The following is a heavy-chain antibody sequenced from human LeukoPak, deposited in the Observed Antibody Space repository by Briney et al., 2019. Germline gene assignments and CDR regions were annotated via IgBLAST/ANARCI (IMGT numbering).Heavy chain of an antibody. CDR3: ARDNHYDILTGSPGPNNWFDP. V-gene: IGHV1-18*01. CDR2: ISAYNGNT. CDR1: GYTFTSYG. J-gene: IGHJ5*02. D-gene: IGHD3-9*01. Sequence: GASVKVSCTASGYTFTSYGISWVRQAPGQGLEWMRWISAYNGNTNYAQKLQGRVTMTTDTSTSTAYMELRSLRSDDTAVYYCARDNHYDILTGSPGPNNWFDPWGQGTLVTVSS.